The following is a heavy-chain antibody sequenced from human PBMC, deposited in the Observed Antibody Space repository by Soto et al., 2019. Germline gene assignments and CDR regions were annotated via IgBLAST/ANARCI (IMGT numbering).Heavy chain of an antibody. D-gene: IGHD1-26*01. CDR2: IYYDGSNE. V-gene: IGHV3-33*01. Sequence: SVGGVVQTGRSLRLSCAASGFTFSNHGMHWVRQAPGKGLEWVARIYYDGSNEYYADSAKGRFTISRDNSKNTVYLQMNSLRVEDTAVYYCARGRGSGSFYQLDYWGQVTLVTVSS. CDR3: ARGRGSGSFYQLDY. J-gene: IGHJ4*02. CDR1: GFTFSNHG.